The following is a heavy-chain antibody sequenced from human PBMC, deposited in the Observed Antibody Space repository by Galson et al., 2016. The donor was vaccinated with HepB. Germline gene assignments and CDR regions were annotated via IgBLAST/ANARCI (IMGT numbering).Heavy chain of an antibody. D-gene: IGHD6-6*01. CDR2: INSDGSSK. V-gene: IGHV3-74*01. J-gene: IGHJ6*03. CDR1: GFTFSNYW. Sequence: SLRLSCAASGFTFSNYWMHWVRQAPGKGLVWVSRINSDGSSKSYADSVKGRSSISRDNAKNTLYLQMSSLRAEDTAFYYCARVWDYRSSSQIGGYYYYMDVWAKGTTVTVSS. CDR3: ARVWDYRSSSQIGGYYYYMDV.